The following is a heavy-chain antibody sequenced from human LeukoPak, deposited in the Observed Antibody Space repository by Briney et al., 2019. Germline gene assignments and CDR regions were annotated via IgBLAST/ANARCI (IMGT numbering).Heavy chain of an antibody. J-gene: IGHJ4*02. Sequence: GGSLRLSCAASGFTFSSYSMNWVRQAPGKGLEWVSSISSSSSYIYYADSVKGRFTISRDNAKNSPYPQMNSLRAEDTAVYYSARVVAVAGTDYWGQGTLVTVSS. V-gene: IGHV3-21*01. CDR3: ARVVAVAGTDY. CDR1: GFTFSSYS. D-gene: IGHD6-19*01. CDR2: ISSSSSYI.